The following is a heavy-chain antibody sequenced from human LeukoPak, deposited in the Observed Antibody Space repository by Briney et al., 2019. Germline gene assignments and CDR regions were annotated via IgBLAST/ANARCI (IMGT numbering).Heavy chain of an antibody. J-gene: IGHJ4*02. V-gene: IGHV3-7*01. CDR3: ARDFLWFGELSPVGYDY. CDR1: GFTFSSYA. Sequence: PGGSLRLSCAASGFTFSSYAMSWVRQAPGKGLEWVANIKQDGSEKYYVDSVKGRFTISRDNAKNSLYPQMNSLRAEDTAVYYCARDFLWFGELSPVGYDYWGQGTLVTVSS. CDR2: IKQDGSEK. D-gene: IGHD3-10*01.